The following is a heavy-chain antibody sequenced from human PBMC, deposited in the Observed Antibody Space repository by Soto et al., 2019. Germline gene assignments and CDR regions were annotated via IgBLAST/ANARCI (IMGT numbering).Heavy chain of an antibody. CDR2: INAHSGGT. J-gene: IGHJ5*02. V-gene: IGHV1-2*02. CDR3: AKDLTRQLAYWLDP. D-gene: IGHD6-6*01. Sequence: ASVKVSCKASGFSFTGYYIHWLRQAPGQGLEWMGWINAHSGGTEYAQKFQGRVTLTRDTSIATAYLTLTSLTSDDTALYYFAKDLTRQLAYWLDPWGQGTQVTVSS. CDR1: GFSFTGYY.